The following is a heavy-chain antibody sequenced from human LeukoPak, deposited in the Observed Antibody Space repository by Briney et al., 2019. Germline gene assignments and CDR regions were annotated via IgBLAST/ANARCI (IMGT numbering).Heavy chain of an antibody. J-gene: IGHJ4*02. Sequence: GASVKVSCKASGYTFTGQVSSRVRQPPGQGLAGMGWISAYNGNTNYAQKRQGRVTMTTDTSTSTAYMELRSLRSDDTAVYYCASRAVAGYFDYWGQGTLVTVSS. CDR1: GYTFTGQV. CDR2: ISAYNGNT. V-gene: IGHV1-18*01. D-gene: IGHD6-19*01. CDR3: ASRAVAGYFDY.